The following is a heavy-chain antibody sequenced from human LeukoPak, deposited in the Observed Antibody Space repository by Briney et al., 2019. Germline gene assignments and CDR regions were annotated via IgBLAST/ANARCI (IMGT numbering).Heavy chain of an antibody. D-gene: IGHD3-3*01. J-gene: IGHJ4*02. CDR3: AREITIFGVDILDY. Sequence: GGSLRLSCAASGFTFSSYAMSWVRQAPGKGLEWVSAISGSGGSTYYADSVKGRFTISRDNAKNSLYLQMNSLRAEDTAVYYCAREITIFGVDILDYWGQGTLVTVSS. CDR1: GFTFSSYA. V-gene: IGHV3-23*01. CDR2: ISGSGGST.